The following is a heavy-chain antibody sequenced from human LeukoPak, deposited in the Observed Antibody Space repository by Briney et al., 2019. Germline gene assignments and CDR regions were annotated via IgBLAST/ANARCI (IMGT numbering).Heavy chain of an antibody. Sequence: GRSLRLSCAASGFTFSSYGMHWVRQAPGKGLEWVAVISYDGSNKYYADSVKGRFTISRDNSKNTQYLQMNSLRAEDTAVYYCAKDRLDEISSGCFDYWGQGTLVTVSS. CDR3: AKDRLDEISSGCFDY. J-gene: IGHJ4*02. CDR1: GFTFSSYG. V-gene: IGHV3-30*18. CDR2: ISYDGSNK. D-gene: IGHD3-22*01.